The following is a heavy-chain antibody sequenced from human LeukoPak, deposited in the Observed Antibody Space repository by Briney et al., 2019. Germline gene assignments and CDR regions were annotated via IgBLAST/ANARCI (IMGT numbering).Heavy chain of an antibody. D-gene: IGHD3-3*01. CDR2: FDPEDGET. J-gene: IGHJ4*02. Sequence: GASVKVSCKASGYTFTTHDLTWVRQATGQGLEWMGGFDPEDGETIYAQKFQGRVTMTEDTSTDTAYMELSSLRSEDTAVYYCATGLYYDFWSGYDYWGQGTLVTVSS. V-gene: IGHV1-24*01. CDR3: ATGLYYDFWSGYDY. CDR1: GYTFTTHD.